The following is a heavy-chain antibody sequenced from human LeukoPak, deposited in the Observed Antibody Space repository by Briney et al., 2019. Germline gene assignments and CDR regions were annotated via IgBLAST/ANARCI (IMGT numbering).Heavy chain of an antibody. CDR3: ARESRLYSSSWYFDY. V-gene: IGHV4-31*03. CDR2: IYYSGST. J-gene: IGHJ4*02. CDR1: GGSISSGGYY. D-gene: IGHD6-13*01. Sequence: SQTLSLTCTVSGGSISSGGYYWSWIRQHPGKGLEWIGYIYYSGSTYYNPPLKSRVTISVDTSKNQFSLKLSSVTAADTAVFYCARESRLYSSSWYFDYWGQGTLVTVSS.